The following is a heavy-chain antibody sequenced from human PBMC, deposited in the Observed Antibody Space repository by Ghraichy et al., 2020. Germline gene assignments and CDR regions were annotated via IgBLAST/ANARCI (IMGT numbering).Heavy chain of an antibody. CDR2: IYYAGST. D-gene: IGHD3-10*01. CDR1: GISISAYY. V-gene: IGHV4-59*01. Sequence: SETLSLTCSVSGISISAYYWSWIRQPPGQGLEWIGYIYYAGSTNYNPSLTSRVSMSLDMSMNQMSLRLSSVTAADTAVYYCARLRSSPQGYYYYCLDVWGQGTAVTVSS. J-gene: IGHJ6*02. CDR3: ARLRSSPQGYYYYCLDV.